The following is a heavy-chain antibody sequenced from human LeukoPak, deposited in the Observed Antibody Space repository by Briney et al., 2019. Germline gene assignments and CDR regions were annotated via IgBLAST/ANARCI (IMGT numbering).Heavy chain of an antibody. D-gene: IGHD3-22*01. J-gene: IGHJ4*02. CDR2: IKEDGSEQ. Sequence: GGSLRLSCVASGFSFSRYWMSWVRQAPGKGLEWVANIKEDGSEQYYADSLKGRFTISRDNVKNSLYLHINSLRAEDTAVYYCAKDLYRRYDSSGYYGPYFDYWGQGTLVTVSS. CDR1: GFSFSRYW. CDR3: AKDLYRRYDSSGYYGPYFDY. V-gene: IGHV3-7*01.